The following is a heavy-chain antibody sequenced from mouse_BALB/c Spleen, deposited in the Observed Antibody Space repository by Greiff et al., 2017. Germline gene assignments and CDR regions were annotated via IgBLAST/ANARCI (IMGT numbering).Heavy chain of an antibody. CDR2: IRNKANGYTT. V-gene: IGHV7-3*02. CDR1: GFTFTDYY. Sequence: EVMLVESGGGLVQPGGSLRLSCATSGFTFTDYYMSWVRQPPGKALEWLGFIRNKANGYTTEYSASVKGRFTISRDNSQSILYLQMNTLRAEDSATYYCARDRGYDGYDGPWFAYWGQGTLVTVSA. CDR3: ARDRGYDGYDGPWFAY. J-gene: IGHJ3*01. D-gene: IGHD2-2*01.